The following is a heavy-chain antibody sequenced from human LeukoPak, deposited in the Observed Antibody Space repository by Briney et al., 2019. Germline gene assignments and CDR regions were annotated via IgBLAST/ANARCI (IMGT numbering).Heavy chain of an antibody. Sequence: GGSLRLSCAASGFTFSSYAMHWVRQAPGKGLEWVAVISYDGSNKYYADSVKGRFTISRDNSKNTPYLQMNSLRAEDTAVYYCARDDNDCFDYWGQGTLVTVSS. D-gene: IGHD2-21*02. CDR1: GFTFSSYA. V-gene: IGHV3-30-3*01. CDR3: ARDDNDCFDY. CDR2: ISYDGSNK. J-gene: IGHJ4*02.